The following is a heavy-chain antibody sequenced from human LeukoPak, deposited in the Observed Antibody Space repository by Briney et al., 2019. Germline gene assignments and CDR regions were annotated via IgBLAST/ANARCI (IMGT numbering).Heavy chain of an antibody. J-gene: IGHJ4*02. CDR3: ARTPYYYDSSGYYHGGYYFDY. V-gene: IGHV1-18*04. CDR1: GYTFTGYY. CDR2: ISAYNGNT. D-gene: IGHD3-22*01. Sequence: GASVKVSCKASGYTFTGYYMHWVRQAPGQGLEWMGWISAYNGNTNYAQKLQGRVTMTTDTSTSTAYMELRSLRSDDTAVYYCARTPYYYDSSGYYHGGYYFDYWGQGTLVTVSS.